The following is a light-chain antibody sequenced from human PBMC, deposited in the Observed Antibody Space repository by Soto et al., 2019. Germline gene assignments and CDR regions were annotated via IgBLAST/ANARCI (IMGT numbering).Light chain of an antibody. V-gene: IGKV3-20*01. Sequence: EIVLTQSPGTLSLSPGERATLSCRASQRVSSSYLAWYQQKPGQAPRLFIYGASNRATGIPDRFSGSGSGADFTLTISRLQSEDFALYYCQQYKEWPLTFGGGSKVDIK. CDR1: QRVSSSY. CDR2: GAS. CDR3: QQYKEWPLT. J-gene: IGKJ4*01.